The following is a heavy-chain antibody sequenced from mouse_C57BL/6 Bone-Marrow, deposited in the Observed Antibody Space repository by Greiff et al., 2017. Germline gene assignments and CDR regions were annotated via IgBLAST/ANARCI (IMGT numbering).Heavy chain of an antibody. CDR3: ARAGGLRRWFAY. Sequence: QLQQSGPELVKPGASVKISCKASGYSFTGYYMNWVKQSPEKSLEWIGEINPSTGGTTYNQKFKAKATLTVDKSSSTAYMQLKSLTSEDSAVYYCARAGGLRRWFAYWGQGTLVTVSA. V-gene: IGHV1-42*01. J-gene: IGHJ3*01. CDR1: GYSFTGYY. D-gene: IGHD2-4*01. CDR2: INPSTGGT.